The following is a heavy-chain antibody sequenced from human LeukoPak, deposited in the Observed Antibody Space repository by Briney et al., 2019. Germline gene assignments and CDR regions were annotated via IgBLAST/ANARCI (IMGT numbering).Heavy chain of an antibody. Sequence: SETLSLTCTVSGDSISRPYWTWIRQPPGKGLEWLGYMYYNGDTHYSPSLRGRVTLSVDTSKNQFSLTLTSVTAADTAVYYCGRQLAGFAAGGFSDYWGQGILVTVSS. CDR3: GRQLAGFAAGGFSDY. D-gene: IGHD6-13*01. V-gene: IGHV4-59*08. J-gene: IGHJ4*02. CDR2: MYYNGDT. CDR1: GDSISRPY.